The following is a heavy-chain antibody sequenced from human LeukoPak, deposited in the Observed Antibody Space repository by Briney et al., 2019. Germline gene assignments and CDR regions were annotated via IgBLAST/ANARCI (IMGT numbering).Heavy chain of an antibody. V-gene: IGHV3-7*01. D-gene: IGHD1-26*01. J-gene: IGHJ4*02. CDR1: GFTFNNYW. CDR3: ARDKIVGATNFDY. Sequence: PGGSLRLSCAVSGFTFNNYWMSWVRQAPGKGLEWVANIKQDGSEKYYVDSVKGRFTISRDNAKNSLYLQMNSLRAEDTAVYYCARDKIVGATNFDYWGQGTLVTVSS. CDR2: IKQDGSEK.